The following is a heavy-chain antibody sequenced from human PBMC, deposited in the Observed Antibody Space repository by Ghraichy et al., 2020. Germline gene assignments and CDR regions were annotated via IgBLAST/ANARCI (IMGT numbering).Heavy chain of an antibody. CDR2: ITDNGGTT. Sequence: LSLTCAASGFTFRTYAMSCVRQAPGKGLEWVSAITDNGGTTYDAESVKGRFTIYRDNSKNTLFLQMNSLRGEDTAVYYCAKFARDWPNEYLQHWGQGALVTVSS. J-gene: IGHJ1*01. CDR3: AKFARDWPNEYLQH. D-gene: IGHD3/OR15-3a*01. V-gene: IGHV3-23*01. CDR1: GFTFRTYA.